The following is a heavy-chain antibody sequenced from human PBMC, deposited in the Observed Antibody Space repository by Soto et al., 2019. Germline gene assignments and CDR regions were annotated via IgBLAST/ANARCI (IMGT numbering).Heavy chain of an antibody. D-gene: IGHD1-26*01. CDR3: ARGSYGAFDI. J-gene: IGHJ3*02. V-gene: IGHV3-72*01. CDR1: GFTFSDHY. Sequence: GGSLRLSCAASGFTFSDHYMDWVRQAPGKGLEWVGRTRNKANSYTTEYAASVKGRFTISRDDSKNSLYLQMNSLKTEDTAVYYCARGSYGAFDIWGQGTMVTVSS. CDR2: TRNKANSYTT.